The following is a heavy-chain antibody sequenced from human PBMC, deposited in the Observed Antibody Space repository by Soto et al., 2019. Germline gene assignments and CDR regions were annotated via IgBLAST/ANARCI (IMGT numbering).Heavy chain of an antibody. CDR3: ARESEDLTSNFDY. J-gene: IGHJ4*02. CDR1: GFTFTRDS. V-gene: IGHV3-21*06. Sequence: GRSLRLSCAAAGFTFTRDSMNWVRQAPGKGLEWVSSISSTTNYIYYGDSMKGRFTISRDNAKNSLYLEMNSLRAEDTAVYYCARESEDLTSNFDYWGQGTLVTVSS. CDR2: ISSTTNYI.